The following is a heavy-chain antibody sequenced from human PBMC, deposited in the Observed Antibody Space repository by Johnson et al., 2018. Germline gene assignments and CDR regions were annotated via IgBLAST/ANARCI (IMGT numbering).Heavy chain of an antibody. CDR2: IRSNAYTGTA. CDR1: GFTFGDYA. V-gene: IGHV3-49*03. J-gene: IGHJ6*03. D-gene: IGHD3-16*01. CDR3: SRAHHNYDRNDGYRKVYYIDV. Sequence: VQLQESGGGLVQSGRSLRLSCTASGFTFGDYALSWFRQAPGKGLEWIGFIRSNAYTGTAEYAASARGKFTVSRDDSKSVVYLQMDSLQTEDTGVYYGSRAHHNYDRNDGYRKVYYIDVWGKGATVTVSS.